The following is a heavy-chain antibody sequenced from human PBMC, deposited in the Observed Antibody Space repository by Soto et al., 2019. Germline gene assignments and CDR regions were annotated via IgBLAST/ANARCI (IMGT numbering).Heavy chain of an antibody. CDR3: ARVRREFDTSDPVDY. J-gene: IGHJ4*02. Sequence: SETLSLTCAVSGGSISSGGYSWSWIRQPPGKGLEWIGYIYHSGSTYYNPSLKSRVTISVDRSKNQFSLKLSSVTAADTAVYYCARVRREFDTSDPVDYWGQGTLVTVSS. D-gene: IGHD3-10*01. CDR1: GGSISSGGYS. V-gene: IGHV4-30-2*01. CDR2: IYHSGST.